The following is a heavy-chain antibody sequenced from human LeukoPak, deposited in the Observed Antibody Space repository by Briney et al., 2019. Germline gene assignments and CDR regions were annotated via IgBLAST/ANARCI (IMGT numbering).Heavy chain of an antibody. CDR3: ARRLVVVVITIFDY. Sequence: GSLRLSCAASGFTFSTYSMNWVRQAPGKGLEWIGEINHSGSTNYNPSLKSRGTISVDTSKNQFSLKLSSVTAADTAVYYCARRLVVVVITIFDYWGQGTLVTVSS. V-gene: IGHV4-34*01. J-gene: IGHJ4*02. CDR2: INHSGST. D-gene: IGHD3-22*01. CDR1: GFTFSTYS.